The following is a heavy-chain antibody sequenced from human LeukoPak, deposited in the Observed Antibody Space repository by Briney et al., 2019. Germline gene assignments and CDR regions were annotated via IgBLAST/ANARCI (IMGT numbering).Heavy chain of an antibody. Sequence: GGSLRLSCAASGFTFSSYAMSWVRQAPGKGLEWVSSISISGDASYYADSVQGRFTISRDNSKHTLYLEMDTLRAEDTAVYYCASLTGDRSGYWGQGTLVTVSS. CDR3: ASLTGDRSGY. J-gene: IGHJ4*02. CDR2: ISISGDAS. CDR1: GFTFSSYA. D-gene: IGHD7-27*01. V-gene: IGHV3-23*01.